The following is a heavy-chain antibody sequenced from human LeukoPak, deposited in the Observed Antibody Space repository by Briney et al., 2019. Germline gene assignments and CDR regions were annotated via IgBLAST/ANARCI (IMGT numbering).Heavy chain of an antibody. V-gene: IGHV3-15*01. Sequence: GGPLRLSCAASGFTFRNAWRTWVRQAPGKGREGVGRIKSKTAGGTIDYAAPVKGRFTISRDDSKNTLYLQMNSLKTEDTAVYYCTTGESMVGSTIHIRWADWGQGTLVTVSS. J-gene: IGHJ4*02. CDR2: IKSKTAGGTI. D-gene: IGHD1-26*01. CDR3: TTGESMVGSTIHIRWAD. CDR1: GFTFRNAW.